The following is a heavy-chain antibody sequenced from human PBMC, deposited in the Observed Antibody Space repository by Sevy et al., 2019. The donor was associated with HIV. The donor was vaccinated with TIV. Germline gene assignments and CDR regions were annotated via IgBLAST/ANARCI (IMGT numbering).Heavy chain of an antibody. CDR1: GDSVSSNSAA. V-gene: IGHV6-1*01. J-gene: IGHJ6*03. D-gene: IGHD3-22*01. CDR2: TYYRSKWYN. CDR3: ARVGSHYYDASGYFYYYYYMDV. Sequence: SQTLSLTCAISGDSVSSNSAAWNWVRQSPSRGLEWLGRTYYRSKWYNDYAVSVKSRITINPDTSKNQFSLQLNSVTPEDTAVYYCARVGSHYYDASGYFYYYYYMDVWGKGTTVTVSS.